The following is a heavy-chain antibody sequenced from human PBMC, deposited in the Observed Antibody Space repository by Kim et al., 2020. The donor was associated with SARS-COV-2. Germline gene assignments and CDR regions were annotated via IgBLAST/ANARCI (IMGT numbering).Heavy chain of an antibody. J-gene: IGHJ6*03. D-gene: IGHD6-19*01. CDR2: ISPYNGAT. Sequence: ASVKVSCKASGYTFANNGITWVRQAPGQGLEWMGWISPYNGATSYAQKFQGRVTLTTDTSTTTSSMDLRSLTADDTAMYYCASFASGWYVPPHNSFYYYMDVWCKGTAVTVSS. V-gene: IGHV1-18*01. CDR3: ASFASGWYVPPHNSFYYYMDV. CDR1: GYTFANNG.